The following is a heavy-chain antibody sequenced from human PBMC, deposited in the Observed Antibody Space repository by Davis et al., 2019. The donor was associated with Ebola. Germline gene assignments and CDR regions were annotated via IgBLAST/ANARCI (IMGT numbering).Heavy chain of an antibody. CDR2: IGSSGSPT. CDR3: ARGTSFIRGLVQGQFYYGMDV. D-gene: IGHD3/OR15-3a*01. V-gene: IGHV3-48*03. Sequence: PGGSLRLSCAASGFTFRNYEMNWVRQVPGKGLEWVSHIGSSGSPTYYADSVKGRFTISRDNAKNSVYLQMNSLSAEDTAVYYCARGTSFIRGLVQGQFYYGMDVWGQGTTVTVSS. J-gene: IGHJ6*02. CDR1: GFTFRNYE.